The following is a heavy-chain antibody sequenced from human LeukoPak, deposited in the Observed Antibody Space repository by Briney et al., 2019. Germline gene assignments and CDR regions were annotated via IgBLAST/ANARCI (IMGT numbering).Heavy chain of an antibody. CDR1: GFTFSSHS. J-gene: IGHJ4*02. D-gene: IGHD5-24*01. Sequence: GESLRLSCAASGFTFSSHSLSWVRQAPGKGLEWVSSIGTSGNTYYADSVKGRFTISRDNSKDTLFLQLNSLRVEDTAVYYCASEIRPNDYWGQGTLVTVSS. CDR3: ASEIRPNDY. V-gene: IGHV3-23*01. CDR2: IGTSGNT.